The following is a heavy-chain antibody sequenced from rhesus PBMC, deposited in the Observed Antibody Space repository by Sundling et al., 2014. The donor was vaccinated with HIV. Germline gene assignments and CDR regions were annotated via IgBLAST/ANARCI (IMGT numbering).Heavy chain of an antibody. V-gene: IGHV1-111*02. CDR2: VDPQDGKA. D-gene: IGHD2-21*01. Sequence: EVQLVQSGAEVKKPGASVKISCKASGYTFTDYYLHWVRQPPEKGLEWMGQVDPQDGKADYAQNFQDRVTITADTSTDTAYMELISLRSEDTAVYYCATLLVGTLDSWGQGVVVTVSS. CDR3: ATLLVGTLDS. J-gene: IGHJ6*01. CDR1: GYTFTDYY.